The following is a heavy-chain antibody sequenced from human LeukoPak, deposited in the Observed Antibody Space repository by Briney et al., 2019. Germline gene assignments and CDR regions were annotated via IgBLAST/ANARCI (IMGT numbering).Heavy chain of an antibody. J-gene: IGHJ4*02. CDR2: ISAYNGNT. V-gene: IGHV1-18*01. D-gene: IGHD2-2*01. CDR3: AAWDCSSTSCYALNY. Sequence: ASVKVACKEAGYTFTSYGISWVRQTPGQGLEWMGWISAYNGNTNYAQKLQGRVTMTTDTSTSTAYMELRSLRSDDTAVYYCAAWDCSSTSCYALNYWGQGTLVTVSS. CDR1: GYTFTSYG.